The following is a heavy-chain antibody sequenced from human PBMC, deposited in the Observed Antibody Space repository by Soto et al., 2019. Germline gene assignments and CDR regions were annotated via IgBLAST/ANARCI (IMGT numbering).Heavy chain of an antibody. D-gene: IGHD4-4*01. CDR2: IGGSGRTT. V-gene: IGHV3-23*01. J-gene: IGHJ4*02. Sequence: GGSLRLSCAASAFTFNNYALSWVRQAPGKGLEWVSGIGGSGRTTYYADSVKGRFTISRDNSNNTLFLQMNSLRAEDTAVYYCARDDGGYKYGGRQYHFDLWGQGTLVTVSS. CDR1: AFTFNNYA. CDR3: ARDDGGYKYGGRQYHFDL.